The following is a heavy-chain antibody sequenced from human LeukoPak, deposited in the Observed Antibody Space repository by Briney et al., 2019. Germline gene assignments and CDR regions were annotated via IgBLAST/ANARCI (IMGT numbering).Heavy chain of an antibody. D-gene: IGHD3-10*01. CDR1: GGSFSGYY. Sequence: PSETLSLTCAVYGGSFSGYYWSWIRQPPGKGLEWIGEINHSGSTNYNPSLKSRVTISVDTSKNQFSLKLSSVTAADTAVYYCARDQSRFPNYYGSGSYYRPTTYYYYGMDVWGQGTTVTVSS. CDR3: ARDQSRFPNYYGSGSYYRPTTYYYYGMDV. CDR2: INHSGST. J-gene: IGHJ6*02. V-gene: IGHV4-34*01.